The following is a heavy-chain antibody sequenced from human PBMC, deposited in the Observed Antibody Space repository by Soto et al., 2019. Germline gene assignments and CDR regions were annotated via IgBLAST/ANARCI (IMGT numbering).Heavy chain of an antibody. CDR2: ISSSGSTI. D-gene: IGHD3-9*01. CDR1: GFTFSDYY. V-gene: IGHV3-11*01. Sequence: GGSLRRSCAASGFTFSDYYMSWIRQAPGKGLEWVSYISSSGSTIYYADSVKGRFTISRDNAKNSLYLQMNSLRAEDTAVYYCARDLGYYDILTAPDYWGQGTLVTVSS. J-gene: IGHJ4*02. CDR3: ARDLGYYDILTAPDY.